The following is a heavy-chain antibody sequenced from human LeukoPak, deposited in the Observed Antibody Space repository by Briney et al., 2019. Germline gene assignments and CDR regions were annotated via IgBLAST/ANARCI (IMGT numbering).Heavy chain of an antibody. CDR2: IHYNGNS. CDR3: ASAYYDILTGYFDY. D-gene: IGHD3-9*01. Sequence: PSETLSLTCAVSGYSISSGYYWGWVRPSPGKGLEWIGSIHYNGNSYYNPSLKSRVTISVDTSKNQFSLKLSSVTAADTAVYYCASAYYDILTGYFDYRGQGTLVTVSS. V-gene: IGHV4-38-2*01. CDR1: GYSISSGYY. J-gene: IGHJ4*02.